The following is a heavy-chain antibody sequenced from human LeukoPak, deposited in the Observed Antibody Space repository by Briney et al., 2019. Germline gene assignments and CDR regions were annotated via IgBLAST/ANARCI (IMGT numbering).Heavy chain of an antibody. V-gene: IGHV4-39*07. Sequence: SETLSLTCTVSGGSISSCSYYWGRLRQPPGKGLEWNGSIYYSGSTYYNPSLKSRVTISVDTSKNQFSLKLSSVAAADTAVYYCARDLFRYYDGSGYYNFDYWGQGTLVTVSS. CDR1: GGSISSCSYY. CDR3: ARDLFRYYDGSGYYNFDY. D-gene: IGHD3-22*01. CDR2: IYYSGST. J-gene: IGHJ4*02.